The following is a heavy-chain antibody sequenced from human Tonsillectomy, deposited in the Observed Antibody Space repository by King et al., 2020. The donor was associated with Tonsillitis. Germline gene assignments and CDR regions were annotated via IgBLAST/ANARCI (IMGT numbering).Heavy chain of an antibody. D-gene: IGHD3-16*02. J-gene: IGHJ5*01. V-gene: IGHV5-10-1*01. CDR3: ARIIMITFGGVLVGNWFDS. Sequence: QLVQSGAEVKKPGASLKISCQGSGYSFPNYWIIWVRQMPGKGLEWMGRINPSDSFTDYSPSFQGHVTVSVDKSISTAYLHWSSLKSSDTAIYYCARIIMITFGGVLVGNWFDSWGQGTLVTVSS. CDR1: GYSFPNYW. CDR2: INPSDSFT.